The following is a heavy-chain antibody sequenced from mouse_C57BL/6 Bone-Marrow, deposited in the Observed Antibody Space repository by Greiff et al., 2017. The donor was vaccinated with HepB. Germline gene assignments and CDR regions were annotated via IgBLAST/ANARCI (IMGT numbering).Heavy chain of an antibody. CDR3: ARETGGYFDV. Sequence: EVKVVESGGGLVKPGGSLKLSCAASGFTFSDYGMHWVRQAPEKGLEWVAYISSGSSTIYYADTVKGRFTISRDNAKNTLFLQMTSLRSEDTAMYYCARETGGYFDVWGTGTTVTVSS. V-gene: IGHV5-17*01. J-gene: IGHJ1*03. CDR1: GFTFSDYG. D-gene: IGHD4-1*01. CDR2: ISSGSSTI.